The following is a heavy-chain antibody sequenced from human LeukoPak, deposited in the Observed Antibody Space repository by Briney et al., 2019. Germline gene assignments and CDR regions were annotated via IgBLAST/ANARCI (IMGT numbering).Heavy chain of an antibody. CDR3: AKAGGITYFDY. CDR2: ISSSSSTI. CDR1: GFTFSSYS. V-gene: IGHV3-48*01. J-gene: IGHJ4*02. D-gene: IGHD1-14*01. Sequence: PGGSLRLSCAASGFTFSSYSMNWVRQAPGKGLEWVSYISSSSSTIYYADSVKGRFTISRDNSKNTLYLQMNSLRAEDTAVYYCAKAGGITYFDYWGQGTLVTVSS.